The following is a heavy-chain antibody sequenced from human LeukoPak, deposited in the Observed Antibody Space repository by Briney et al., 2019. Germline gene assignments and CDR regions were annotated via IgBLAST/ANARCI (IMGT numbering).Heavy chain of an antibody. CDR1: GGSISSSSYY. V-gene: IGHV4-39*01. CDR2: IYYSGST. CDR3: ARHRIQLWFPFDY. J-gene: IGHJ4*02. D-gene: IGHD5-18*01. Sequence: SETLSLTCTVSGGSISSSSYYWGWIRQPPGKGLEWIGSIYYSGSTYYNPYLKSRVTISVDTSKNQFSLKLSSVTAADTAVYYCARHRIQLWFPFDYWGQGTLVTVSS.